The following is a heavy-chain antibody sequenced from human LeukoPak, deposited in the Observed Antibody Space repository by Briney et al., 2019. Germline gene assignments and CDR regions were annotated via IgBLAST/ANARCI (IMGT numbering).Heavy chain of an antibody. CDR3: AKDTLYSSSWYFDY. CDR2: ISGSGGST. V-gene: IGHV3-23*01. Sequence: GGSLRLSCAASGFTFSSYAMSWVRQAPGKGPEWVSAISGSGGSTYYADSVKGRFTISRDNSKNTLYLQMNSLRAEDTAVYYCAKDTLYSSSWYFDYWGQGTLVTVSS. D-gene: IGHD6-13*01. CDR1: GFTFSSYA. J-gene: IGHJ4*02.